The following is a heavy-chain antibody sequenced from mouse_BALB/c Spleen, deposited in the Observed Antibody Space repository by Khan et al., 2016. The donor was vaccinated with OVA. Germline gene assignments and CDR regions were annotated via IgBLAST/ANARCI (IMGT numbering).Heavy chain of an antibody. CDR1: GYTFTDYY. Sequence: QVQLQQSGAELARPGASVKLSCKASGYTFTDYYINWVKQRTGQGLEWIGEISPGSGDTYYNERFKGKATLTADKSSSTAYMQLSSLTSEASEVYFCARRYYFGYTFAYWGQGTLVTVSA. CDR2: ISPGSGDT. J-gene: IGHJ3*01. CDR3: ARRYYFGYTFAY. D-gene: IGHD1-2*01. V-gene: IGHV1-77*01.